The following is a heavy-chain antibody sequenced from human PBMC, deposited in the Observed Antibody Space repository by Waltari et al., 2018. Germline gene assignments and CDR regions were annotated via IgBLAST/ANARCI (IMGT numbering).Heavy chain of an antibody. CDR2: IIPIFGTA. V-gene: IGHV1-69*01. CDR1: GGTFSSYA. CDR3: ARVGYCSSTSCSRGAFDI. J-gene: IGHJ3*02. Sequence: QVQLVQSGAEVKKPGSSVKVSCKASGGTFSSYAISWVRQAPGQGLEWMGGIIPIFGTANYAQKFQGRVTITADESTSTAYMELSSLRSEDTAVYYCARVGYCSSTSCSRGAFDIWGQGTMVTVSS. D-gene: IGHD2-2*01.